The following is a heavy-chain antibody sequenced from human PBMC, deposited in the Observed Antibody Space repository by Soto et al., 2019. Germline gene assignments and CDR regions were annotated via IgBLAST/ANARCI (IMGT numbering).Heavy chain of an antibody. CDR3: ARGGSNDWQVAFDI. J-gene: IGHJ3*02. V-gene: IGHV4-34*01. Sequence: ETLSLTCVVSGGSFSTYYYNWIRQSPGKGLEWIGEINHSGNNNYSPSLKSRVTMSLDTSKNQFSLKLTSVTAADTAVYYCARGGSNDWQVAFDIWGQGTMVTVSS. CDR2: INHSGNN. CDR1: GGSFSTYY. D-gene: IGHD3-9*01.